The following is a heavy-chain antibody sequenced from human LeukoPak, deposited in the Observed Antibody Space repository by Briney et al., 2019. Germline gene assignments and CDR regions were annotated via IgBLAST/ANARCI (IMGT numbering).Heavy chain of an antibody. Sequence: SETLSLTCTVSGGSISSYYWSWIRQPPGKGLEWIGYIYYSGSTNYNPSLKSRVTISVDTSKNQFSLKLSSVTAADTAVYYCARSRADYVWGSYRYSGEYYFDYWGQGTLSPSPQ. CDR1: GGSISSYY. CDR2: IYYSGST. J-gene: IGHJ4*02. V-gene: IGHV4-59*01. CDR3: ARSRADYVWGSYRYSGEYYFDY. D-gene: IGHD3-16*02.